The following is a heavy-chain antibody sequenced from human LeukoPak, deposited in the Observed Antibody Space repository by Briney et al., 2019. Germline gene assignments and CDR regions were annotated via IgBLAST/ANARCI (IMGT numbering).Heavy chain of an antibody. CDR1: GFTFGDYA. J-gene: IGHJ4*02. Sequence: GGSLRLSCTASGFTFGDYAMSWVRQAPGKGLEWVGFIRSKAYGGATEYAASVKGRFTISRDDSKSIAYLQMNSLKTEDTAVYYCTRDMVAVADWGQGTLVTVSS. D-gene: IGHD6-19*01. CDR2: IRSKAYGGAT. V-gene: IGHV3-49*04. CDR3: TRDMVAVAD.